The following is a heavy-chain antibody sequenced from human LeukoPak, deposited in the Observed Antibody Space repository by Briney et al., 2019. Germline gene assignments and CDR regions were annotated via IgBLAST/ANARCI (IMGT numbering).Heavy chain of an antibody. D-gene: IGHD3-16*01. CDR2: IRSKANSYAT. CDR1: GFTFSGSA. CDR3: LPLGGAVIDY. Sequence: GGSLRLSCAASGFTFSGSAMHWVRQASGKGLEWVGRIRSKANSYATAYAASVKGRFTISRDDSKNTAYLQMNSLKTEDTAVYYCLPLGGAVIDYWGQGTLVTVS. J-gene: IGHJ4*02. V-gene: IGHV3-73*01.